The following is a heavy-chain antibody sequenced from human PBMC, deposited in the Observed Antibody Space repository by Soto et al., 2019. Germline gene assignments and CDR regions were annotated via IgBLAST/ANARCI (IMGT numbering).Heavy chain of an antibody. Sequence: EVQLLESGGGLVQPGGSLRLSCAASGFTFSSYAMSWVRQAPGKGLEWVSAISGSGGSTYYADSVKGRFTISRDNSKNTLYLQMNSLRAEDTAVYYCAKGATRWSIAAAGSDYWGQVTLVTVSS. CDR3: AKGATRWSIAAAGSDY. V-gene: IGHV3-23*01. J-gene: IGHJ4*02. CDR1: GFTFSSYA. CDR2: ISGSGGST. D-gene: IGHD6-13*01.